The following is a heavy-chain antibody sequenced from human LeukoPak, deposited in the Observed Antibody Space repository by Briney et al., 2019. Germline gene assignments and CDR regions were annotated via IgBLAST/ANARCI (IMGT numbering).Heavy chain of an antibody. Sequence: GGSLRLSRAASGFTFSSYAMSWVRQAPGKGLEWVSAISGSGGSTYYADSVKGRFTISRDNSKNTLYLQMNSLRAEDTAVYYCAKARTYYYDSSGYYNPFDYWGQGTLVTVSS. J-gene: IGHJ4*02. CDR2: ISGSGGST. D-gene: IGHD3-22*01. CDR3: AKARTYYYDSSGYYNPFDY. V-gene: IGHV3-23*01. CDR1: GFTFSSYA.